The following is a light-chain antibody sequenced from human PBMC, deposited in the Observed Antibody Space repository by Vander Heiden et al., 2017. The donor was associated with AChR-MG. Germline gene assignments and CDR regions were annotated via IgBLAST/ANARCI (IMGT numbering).Light chain of an antibody. J-gene: IGLJ2*01. Sequence: QSALTQPPSASGSPGQSVTLSCTGTSSDVGGYNYVSWYQQHPGKAPKLMIYEVSKRPSGVPDRFSGSKSGNTASLTVSGLQAEDEADYYCSSFGGVFGGGTKLTVL. V-gene: IGLV2-8*01. CDR3: SSFGGV. CDR1: SSDVGGYNY. CDR2: EVS.